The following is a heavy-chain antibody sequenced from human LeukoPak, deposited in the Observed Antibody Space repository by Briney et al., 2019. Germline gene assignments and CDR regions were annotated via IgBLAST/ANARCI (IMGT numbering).Heavy chain of an antibody. J-gene: IGHJ6*02. CDR1: GYTFTSYG. D-gene: IGHD2-2*01. CDR3: ARRCSSTSCSTWSYYYYGMDV. Sequence: GASVKVSCKASGYTFTSYGISWVRQAPGRGLEWMGWISAYNGNTNYAQKLQGRVTMTTDTSTSTAYMELRSLRSDDTAVYYCARRCSSTSCSTWSYYYYGMDVWGQGTTVTVSS. V-gene: IGHV1-18*01. CDR2: ISAYNGNT.